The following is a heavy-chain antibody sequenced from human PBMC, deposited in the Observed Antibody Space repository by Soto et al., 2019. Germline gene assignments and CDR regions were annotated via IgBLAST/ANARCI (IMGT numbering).Heavy chain of an antibody. V-gene: IGHV1-18*01. D-gene: IGHD3-16*01. J-gene: IGHJ6*02. CDR2: ISPYTGNT. CDR1: GYIFVNYG. CDR3: VMVDNYVTPTPQDV. Sequence: QVQLVQSGDEVKKPGASVKVSCKASGYIFVNYGIAWVRQAPGQGLEWMGWISPYTGNTHSATKVQGRLTMTTHTSPSTAYMDLGSLTSDDTAVYYCVMVDNYVTPTPQDVWGQGTTVTVSS.